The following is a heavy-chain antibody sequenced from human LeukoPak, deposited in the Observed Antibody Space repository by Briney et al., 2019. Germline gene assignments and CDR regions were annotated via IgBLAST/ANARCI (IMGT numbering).Heavy chain of an antibody. CDR2: IKSKVHGETV. J-gene: IGHJ4*02. V-gene: IGHV3-15*01. Sequence: GGSLRLSCTAPGSILSGAWMRWVRQPPGKGLEWVGRIKSKVHGETVDYAEPVKGRFTMSRDDSTSTVYLQMDSLRIEDTATHYSATDDSLNWGQGTLVTVSS. D-gene: IGHD2-15*01. CDR1: GSILSGAW. CDR3: ATDDSLN.